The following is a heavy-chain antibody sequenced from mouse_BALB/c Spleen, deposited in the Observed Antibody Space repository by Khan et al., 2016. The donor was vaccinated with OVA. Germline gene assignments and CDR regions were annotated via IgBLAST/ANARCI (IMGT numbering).Heavy chain of an antibody. CDR1: GYTFTDYA. CDR3: ARGGKLAY. Sequence: QVQLQQSGAELVRPGVSVKISCKGSGYTFTDYAMHWVKQSHAKSLEWIGVISTYSGDVDYSQKFKGKATMTVDRSSSTAYMELARLTSEDSAIYYCARGGKLAYWGQGTLVTVSA. J-gene: IGHJ3*01. CDR2: ISTYSGDV. V-gene: IGHV1S137*01. D-gene: IGHD1-1*02.